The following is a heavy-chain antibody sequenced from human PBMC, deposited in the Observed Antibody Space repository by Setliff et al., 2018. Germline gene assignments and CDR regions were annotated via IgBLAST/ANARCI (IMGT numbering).Heavy chain of an antibody. J-gene: IGHJ4*02. CDR1: GGSISGGTYY. CDR2: WYTSGIT. V-gene: IGHV4-61*09. Sequence: SETLSLTCTVSGGSISGGTYYWTWIRQPAGKGLEWIGHWYTSGITNYNPSLKGQVTISVDTSKNQFSLKLSSVTAADTAVFFCARGQNSYHPGSWGPLYDHWGQGTQVTVSS. D-gene: IGHD3-10*01. CDR3: ARGQNSYHPGSWGPLYDH.